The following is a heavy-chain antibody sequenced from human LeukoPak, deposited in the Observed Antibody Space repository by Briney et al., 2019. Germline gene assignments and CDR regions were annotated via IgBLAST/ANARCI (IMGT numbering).Heavy chain of an antibody. CDR3: ATSRPSYCSSRCALYGMDV. D-gene: IGHD2-2*01. Sequence: ASVKVSCKASGYTFTTYGISWVRQAPGQGLEWMGWISAYNGNTNYAQKLQGRVTMTEDTSTDTAYMELSSLRSEDTAVYYCATSRPSYCSSRCALYGMDVWGQGTTVTVSS. V-gene: IGHV1-18*01. J-gene: IGHJ6*02. CDR2: ISAYNGNT. CDR1: GYTFTTYG.